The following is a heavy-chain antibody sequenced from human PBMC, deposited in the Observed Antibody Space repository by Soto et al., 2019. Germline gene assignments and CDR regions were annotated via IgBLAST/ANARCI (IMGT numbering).Heavy chain of an antibody. Sequence: QVQLVESGGGVVQPGRSLRLSCVASGFTCTNYGMHWVRQAPGKGLEWVAYFWSNGRTTYYADYVKGRFSISGDNVKNTLDLKMNSLRAGDTAVYYCARDLSYGSLDFDYWGRGTLVTVSS. CDR3: ARDLSYGSLDFDY. CDR2: FWSNGRTT. J-gene: IGHJ4*02. V-gene: IGHV3-33*01. D-gene: IGHD5-18*01. CDR1: GFTCTNYG.